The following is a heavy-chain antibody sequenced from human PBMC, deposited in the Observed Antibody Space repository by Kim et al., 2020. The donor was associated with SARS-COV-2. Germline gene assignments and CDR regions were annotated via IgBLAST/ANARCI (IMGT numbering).Heavy chain of an antibody. V-gene: IGHV3-23*03. Sequence: GGYLRLSCAASGFTFSSYAMSWVRQAPGKGLEWVSLIYSGGTSTYYADSVKGRFTISRDNSKNTLYLQMNSLRAEDTAIYYCAKYYSNLYYFDYWGQGTLVTVSS. J-gene: IGHJ4*02. D-gene: IGHD4-4*01. CDR1: GFTFSSYA. CDR2: IYSGGTST. CDR3: AKYYSNLYYFDY.